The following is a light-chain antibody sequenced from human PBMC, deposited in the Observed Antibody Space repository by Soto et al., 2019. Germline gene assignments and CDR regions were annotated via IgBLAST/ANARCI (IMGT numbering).Light chain of an antibody. V-gene: IGKV3-15*01. CDR1: QDVDSN. J-gene: IGKJ1*01. Sequence: IVLTQSPASLSLSLGERATITCRASQDVDSNLAWYQQKPGQPTRLLIYDASTRGTGIPARSGGSGSGTEFTLTISSLQAEDFAVYCCQQYINWPTFGQGTKV. CDR3: QQYINWPT. CDR2: DAS.